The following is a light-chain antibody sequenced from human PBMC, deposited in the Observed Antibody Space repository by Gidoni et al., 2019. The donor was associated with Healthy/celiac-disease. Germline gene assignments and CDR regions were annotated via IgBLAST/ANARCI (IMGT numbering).Light chain of an antibody. V-gene: IGLV2-23*01. CDR2: EGS. Sequence: QSALTQPASVSGSHGPSITISCTGTSSDVGSYNLVSWYQQHPGKAPKLMIYEGSKRPSGVSNRFSGSKSGNTASLTISGLQAEDEADYYCCSYAGSSTWVFGGGTKLTVL. CDR1: SSDVGSYNL. J-gene: IGLJ3*02. CDR3: CSYAGSSTWV.